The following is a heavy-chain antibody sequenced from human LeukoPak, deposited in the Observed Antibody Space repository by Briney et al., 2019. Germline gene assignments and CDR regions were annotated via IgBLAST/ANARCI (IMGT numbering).Heavy chain of an antibody. CDR3: ARDRDYGSGSYWFDY. CDR1: GVTFSSYA. CDR2: ISYDGSNK. Sequence: PGGSLILSCAASGVTFSSYAMHWVRQAPGKGLEWVAVISYDGSNKYYADSVKGQFTISRDNSKNTLYLQMNSLRAEDTAVYYCARDRDYGSGSYWFDYWGQGTLVTVSS. D-gene: IGHD3-10*01. J-gene: IGHJ4*02. V-gene: IGHV3-30*04.